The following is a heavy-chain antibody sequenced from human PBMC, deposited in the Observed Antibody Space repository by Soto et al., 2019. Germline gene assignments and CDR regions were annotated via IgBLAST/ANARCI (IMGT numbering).Heavy chain of an antibody. CDR3: TTAPIRGYYGMDV. Sequence: PGGSLSLSCAASGFTFSNAWMSWVRQAPAKGLEWVGRIKSKTDGGTTDYAAPVKGRFTISRDDSKNTRYLQRNSLTPEDTAVHYCTTAPIRGYYGMDVSGQGTTVTVSS. V-gene: IGHV3-15*01. J-gene: IGHJ6*02. CDR1: GFTFSNAW. D-gene: IGHD3-10*01. CDR2: IKSKTDGGTT.